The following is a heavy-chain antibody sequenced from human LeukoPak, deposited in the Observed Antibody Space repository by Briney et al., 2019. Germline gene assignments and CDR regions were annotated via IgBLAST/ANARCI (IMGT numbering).Heavy chain of an antibody. V-gene: IGHV4-30-4*01. Sequence: NPSETLPLTCAVSGGSISSGDYYWSWIRQPPGKGLEWIGYIYYSGSTYYNPSLKSRVTISVDTSKNQFSLKLSSVTAADTAVYYCARVPRVDSSGYPGRYYFDYWGQGTLVTVSS. CDR2: IYYSGST. J-gene: IGHJ4*02. CDR1: GGSISSGDYY. D-gene: IGHD3-22*01. CDR3: ARVPRVDSSGYPGRYYFDY.